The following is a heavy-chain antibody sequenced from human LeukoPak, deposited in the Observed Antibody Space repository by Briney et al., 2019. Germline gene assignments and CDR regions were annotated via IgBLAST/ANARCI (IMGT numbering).Heavy chain of an antibody. V-gene: IGHV3-74*01. J-gene: IGHJ4*02. D-gene: IGHD6-13*01. CDR3: ARGASSSWLYYFDY. CDR2: INSDGSST. CDR1: GFTFSSYW. Sequence: GGPLRLSCAASGFTFSSYWMHWVRQAPGKGLVWVSRINSDGSSTSYADSVKGRFTISRDNAKNTLYLQMNSLRAEDTAVYYCARGASSSWLYYFDYWGQGTLVTVSS.